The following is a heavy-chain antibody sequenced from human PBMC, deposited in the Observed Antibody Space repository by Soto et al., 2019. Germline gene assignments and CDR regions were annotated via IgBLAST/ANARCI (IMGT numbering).Heavy chain of an antibody. CDR1: GFTFSSYA. CDR2: ISGSGGST. CDR3: ANDHGADYSRYFDY. D-gene: IGHD3-10*01. J-gene: IGHJ4*02. V-gene: IGHV3-23*01. Sequence: EVQLLESGGGLVQPGGSLRLSCAASGFTFSSYAMSWVRQARGKRLEWVSAISGSGGSTYYADSVKGRFTISSDTAKNTRYLQMNSLRAEDTAVYYCANDHGADYSRYFDYWGQGTLVTVSS.